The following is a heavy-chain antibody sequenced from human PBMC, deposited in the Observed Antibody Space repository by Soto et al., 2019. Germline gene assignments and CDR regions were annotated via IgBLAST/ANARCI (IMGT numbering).Heavy chain of an antibody. D-gene: IGHD3-9*01. CDR1: GFTFSIYA. CDR3: AEEVDNFFDY. CDR2: ISGSGGTT. J-gene: IGHJ4*02. Sequence: VGSLRLSCAASGFTFSIYAMTWVRQAPGKGLEWVSVISGSGGTTSNADSVKGRFTISRDNSQSRLYLQMNSLRAEDTAVYYCAEEVDNFFDYWGQGTLVTVSS. V-gene: IGHV3-23*01.